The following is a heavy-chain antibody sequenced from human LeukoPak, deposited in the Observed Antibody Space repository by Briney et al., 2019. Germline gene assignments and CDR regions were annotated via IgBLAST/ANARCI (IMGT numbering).Heavy chain of an antibody. CDR3: ARAHHQTLRYFDVVMGY. J-gene: IGHJ4*02. CDR2: IIPIFGTA. D-gene: IGHD3-9*01. V-gene: IGHV1-69*06. CDR1: GGTFSSYA. Sequence: ASVKVSCKASGGTFSSYAISWVRQAPGQGLEWMGGIIPIFGTANYAQKFQGRVTITAVKSTSTAYMELSSLRSEDTAVYYCARAHHQTLRYFDVVMGYWGQGTLVTVSS.